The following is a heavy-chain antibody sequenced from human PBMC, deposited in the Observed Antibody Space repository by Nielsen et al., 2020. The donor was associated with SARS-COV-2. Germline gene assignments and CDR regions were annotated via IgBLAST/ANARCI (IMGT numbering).Heavy chain of an antibody. CDR2: IRYDGSNK. V-gene: IGHV3-30*02. CDR1: GFTFSSYG. CDR3: AKDALHGWYGIR. J-gene: IGHJ4*02. Sequence: GESLKISCAASGFTFSSYGMHWVRQAPGKGLEWVAFIRYDGSNKYYADSVKGRFTISRDNSKNTLYLQMNSLRAEDTAAYYCAKDALHGWYGIRWGQGTLVTVSS. D-gene: IGHD6-19*01.